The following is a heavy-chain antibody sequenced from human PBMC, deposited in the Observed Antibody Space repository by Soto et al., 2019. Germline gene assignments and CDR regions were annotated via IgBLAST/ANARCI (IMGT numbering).Heavy chain of an antibody. CDR2: IYYSGST. J-gene: IGHJ4*02. V-gene: IGHV4-39*01. D-gene: IGHD5-12*01. Sequence: SETLSLTCTVSGGSISSSSYYWGWIRQPPGKGLEWIGSIYYSGSTYYNPSLKSRVTISVDTSKNQFSLKLSSVTAADTAVYYCATSNSGYDIFDYWGQGTLVTSPQ. CDR1: GGSISSSSYY. CDR3: ATSNSGYDIFDY.